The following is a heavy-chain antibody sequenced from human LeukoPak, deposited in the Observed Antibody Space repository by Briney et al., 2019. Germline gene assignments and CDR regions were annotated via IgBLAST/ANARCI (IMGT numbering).Heavy chain of an antibody. V-gene: IGHV4-59*01. CDR1: GGSISSYY. CDR2: IYYSGST. Sequence: SETLSLTCTVSGGSISSYYWSWIRQPPGKGLEWIGYIYYSGSTNYNPSLKSRVTISVDTSKNQFSLKLSSVTAADTAVYYCARVEIFGDYYFDYWGQGNLVTVSS. D-gene: IGHD3-3*01. J-gene: IGHJ4*02. CDR3: ARVEIFGDYYFDY.